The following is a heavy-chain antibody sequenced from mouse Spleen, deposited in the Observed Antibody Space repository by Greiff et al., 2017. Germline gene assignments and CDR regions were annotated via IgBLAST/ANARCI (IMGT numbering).Heavy chain of an antibody. J-gene: IGHJ4*01. CDR2: INPNNGGT. CDR3: ARRRISTMITTGYAMDY. D-gene: IGHD2-4*01. V-gene: IGHV1-26*01. Sequence: EVQLQQSGPELVKPGASVKISCKASGYTFTDYYMNWVKQSHGKSLEWIGDINPNNGGTSYNQKFKGKATLTVDKSSSTAYMELRSLTSEDSAVYYCARRRISTMITTGYAMDYWGQGTSVTVSS. CDR1: GYTFTDYY.